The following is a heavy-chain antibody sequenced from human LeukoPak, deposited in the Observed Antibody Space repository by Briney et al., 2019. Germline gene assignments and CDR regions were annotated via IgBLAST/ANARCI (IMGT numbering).Heavy chain of an antibody. V-gene: IGHV1-18*01. Sequence: GASVKVSCTASGYTFTSYGISWVRQAPGQGLEWMGWISAYNGNTNYAQKLQGRVTMTTDTSTTTAYMELRRLRSDDTAVYYCARDGDYVWGSYRPRTFDIWGQGPMVTVSS. CDR2: ISAYNGNT. CDR1: GYTFTSYG. CDR3: ARDGDYVWGSYRPRTFDI. J-gene: IGHJ3*02. D-gene: IGHD3-16*02.